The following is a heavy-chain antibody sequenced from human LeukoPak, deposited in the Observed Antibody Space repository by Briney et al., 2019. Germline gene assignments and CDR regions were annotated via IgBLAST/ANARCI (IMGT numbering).Heavy chain of an antibody. J-gene: IGHJ6*02. Sequence: GGSLRLSCAASGFTVSSNYMSWVRQAPGKGLEWVSIVYSGGSTYYADSVKGRFTISRDNSKNTLYLQMDSLRVEDTAVYYCARERGVAGPYYGMDVWGQGTTVTVSS. V-gene: IGHV3-53*01. CDR1: GFTVSSNY. CDR3: ARERGVAGPYYGMDV. D-gene: IGHD6-19*01. CDR2: VYSGGST.